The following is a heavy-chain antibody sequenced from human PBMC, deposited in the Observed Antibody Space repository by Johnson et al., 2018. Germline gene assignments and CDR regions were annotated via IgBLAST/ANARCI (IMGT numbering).Heavy chain of an antibody. Sequence: QLVESGGGVVQPGRSLRLSCAASGFTFSSYGMHWVRQAPGKGLEWVAVISFDGSNQYYADSVKGRFTIYRDKSNRTLYLQMNSLRTEDTAVYYCAKGFIRDTFDVWGQGTMVIVSS. V-gene: IGHV3-30*18. J-gene: IGHJ3*01. D-gene: IGHD3-10*01. CDR1: GFTFSSYG. CDR3: AKGFIRDTFDV. CDR2: ISFDGSNQ.